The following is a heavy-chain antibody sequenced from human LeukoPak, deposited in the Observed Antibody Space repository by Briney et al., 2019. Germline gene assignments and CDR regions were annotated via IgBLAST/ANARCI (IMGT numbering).Heavy chain of an antibody. CDR2: INHSGST. Sequence: SETLSLTCAVYGGSFSGYYWSWIRQPPGKGLEWIGEINHSGSTYYNPSLKSRVTISVDTSKNQFSLKLSSVTAADTAVYYCARHLRVVAATGYNWFDPWGQGTLVTVSS. CDR1: GGSFSGYY. J-gene: IGHJ5*02. CDR3: ARHLRVVAATGYNWFDP. V-gene: IGHV4-34*01. D-gene: IGHD2-15*01.